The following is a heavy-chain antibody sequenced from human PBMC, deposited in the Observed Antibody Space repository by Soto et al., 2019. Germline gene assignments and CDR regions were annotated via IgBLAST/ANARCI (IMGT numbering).Heavy chain of an antibody. CDR2: ISYSGST. D-gene: IGHD1-7*01. CDR3: ARDSLTGNYFDP. J-gene: IGHJ5*02. Sequence: SETLSLTCTVSGGSISSGNDYWSWIRQPPGKGLEWIGFISYSGSTYYSTSLKSRVTISVDTSKSQFSLNLSFVTAADTSVYYCARDSLTGNYFDPWGQGTLVTVSS. CDR1: GGSISSGNDY. V-gene: IGHV4-30-4*01.